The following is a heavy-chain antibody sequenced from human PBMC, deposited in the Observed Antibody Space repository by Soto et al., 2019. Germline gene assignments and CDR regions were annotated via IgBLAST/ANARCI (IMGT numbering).Heavy chain of an antibody. CDR2: INPNGGVT. Sequence: QVQLVQSGAEVKKPGASVTVSCRSSGDTFNDYYIHWVRQAPGQGLKWMGWINPNGGVTKYAQKFQGWVTMTRDTSMRTVYMQLSRLRSDDTAVYYCARESGGATATLDYYYFYMDVWGTGTTVTVSS. CDR3: ARESGGATATLDYYYFYMDV. V-gene: IGHV1-2*04. CDR1: GDTFNDYY. J-gene: IGHJ6*03. D-gene: IGHD5-12*01.